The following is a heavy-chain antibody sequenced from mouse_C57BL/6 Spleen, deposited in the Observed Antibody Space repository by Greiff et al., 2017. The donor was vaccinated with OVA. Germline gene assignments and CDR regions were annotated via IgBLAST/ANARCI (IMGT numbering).Heavy chain of an antibody. CDR2: INPSSGYT. CDR3: ARSYEGYESAMDY. J-gene: IGHJ4*01. CDR1: GYTFTSYW. D-gene: IGHD2-3*01. V-gene: IGHV1-7*01. Sequence: QVQLKESGAELAKPGASVKLSCKASGYTFTSYWMHWVKQRPGQGLEWIGYINPSSGYTKYNQKFKDKATLTADKSSSTAYMQLSSLTYEDSAVYYCARSYEGYESAMDYWGQGTSVTVSS.